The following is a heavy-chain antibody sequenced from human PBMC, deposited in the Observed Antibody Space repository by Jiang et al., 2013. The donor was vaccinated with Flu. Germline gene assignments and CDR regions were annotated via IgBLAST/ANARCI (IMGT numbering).Heavy chain of an antibody. Sequence: GSGLVKPSETLSLTCTVSGGSISDYFWSWIRQPPGKTLEWIGYIFYTGGSESTNYNPSLTSRVTISVDTSKNHLSLRLSSVTAADTAVYYCARHHLPRGYYYYYGMDVWGQGTTVTVSS. D-gene: IGHD3-10*01. CDR2: IFYTGGSEST. J-gene: IGHJ6*02. CDR1: GGSISDYF. V-gene: IGHV4-59*01. CDR3: ARHHLPRGYYYYYGMDV.